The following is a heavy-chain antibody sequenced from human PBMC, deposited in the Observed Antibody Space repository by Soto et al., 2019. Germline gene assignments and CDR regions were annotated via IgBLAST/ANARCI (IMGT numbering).Heavy chain of an antibody. V-gene: IGHV3-23*01. CDR2: ISGSGENT. J-gene: IGHJ4*02. CDR3: ATDQGTTVTTNFYS. D-gene: IGHD4-17*01. CDR1: GFTFSSYA. Sequence: EVQLLESGGGLVQPGGSLRLSCAASGFTFSSYAMSWVRQSPGKGLEWVSGISGSGENTYYADSVKGRFTISRDSSMNTLFLHMNSLRAEDTAIYYCATDQGTTVTTNFYSWGQGTLVTVSS.